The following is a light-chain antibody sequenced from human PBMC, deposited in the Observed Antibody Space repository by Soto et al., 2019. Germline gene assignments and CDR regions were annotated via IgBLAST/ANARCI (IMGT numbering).Light chain of an antibody. CDR2: YDS. CDR1: NIGSKS. V-gene: IGLV3-21*04. J-gene: IGLJ2*01. CDR3: QVWDSSSDRVV. Sequence: SYELTQPPSVSGAPGKTARITCGGTNIGSKSVHWYQQKPGQAPVLVIYYDSDRPSGIPERFSGSNSGNTATLTISRVEAGDEADYYCQVWDSSSDRVVFGGGTKVTVL.